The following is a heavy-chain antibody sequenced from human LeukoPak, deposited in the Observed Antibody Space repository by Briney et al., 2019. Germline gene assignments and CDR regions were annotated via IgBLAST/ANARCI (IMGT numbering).Heavy chain of an antibody. D-gene: IGHD6-25*01. CDR3: ARLDKGIKAAHFDY. CDR1: GGSISGSDFN. J-gene: IGHJ4*02. CDR2: ISYSGST. Sequence: PSETLSLTSTVSGGSISGSDFNWGWIRQPPGKGLEWIGVISYSGSTYYNPSLKSRVTISVDASKSHFSLKLSSVTAADTAIYYCARLDKGIKAAHFDYWGQGTLVTVSS. V-gene: IGHV4-39*01.